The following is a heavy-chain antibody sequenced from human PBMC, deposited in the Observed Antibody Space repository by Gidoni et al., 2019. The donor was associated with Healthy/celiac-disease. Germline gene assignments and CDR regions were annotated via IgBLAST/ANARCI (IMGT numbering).Heavy chain of an antibody. CDR3: ARGGLENFDY. J-gene: IGHJ4*02. D-gene: IGHD3-3*01. Sequence: QVQLQESGPGLVKPSETLSLTCTVSGGSISSYYWSWIRQPPGKGLEWIGYIYYSGSTNYNPSLKSRVTISVDTSKNQFSRKLSSVTAADTAVYYCARGGLENFDYWGQGTLVTVSS. V-gene: IGHV4-59*01. CDR1: GGSISSYY. CDR2: IYYSGST.